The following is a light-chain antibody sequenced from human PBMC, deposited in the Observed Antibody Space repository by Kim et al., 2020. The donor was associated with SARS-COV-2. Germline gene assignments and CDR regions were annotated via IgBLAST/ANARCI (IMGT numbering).Light chain of an antibody. J-gene: IGKJ4*01. CDR3: QQSHTTPLLT. CDR1: QSIGTY. V-gene: IGKV1-39*01. CDR2: AAS. Sequence: DIQMTQSPSSLAASVGDRVTIACRASQSIGTYLNWYQQKPGKAPKLLIYAASTLQSGVPSRFSGSGSGTDFTLTITSLQPEDFATYYCQQSHTTPLLTFGGGTKVEIK.